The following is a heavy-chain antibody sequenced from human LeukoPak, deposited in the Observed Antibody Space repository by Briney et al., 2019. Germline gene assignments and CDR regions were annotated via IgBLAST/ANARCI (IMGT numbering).Heavy chain of an antibody. D-gene: IGHD3-3*01. Sequence: PSETLSLTCTVPGGSISSYYWSWIRQPPGKGLEWIGYIYYSGSTSYNPSLKSRVTISVDTPKNQFSLKLSSVTAADTAVYYCARAGGLYDFSSGYYYVYWGQGTLVTVSS. V-gene: IGHV4-59*01. CDR1: GGSISSYY. CDR2: IYYSGST. J-gene: IGHJ4*02. CDR3: ARAGGLYDFSSGYYYVY.